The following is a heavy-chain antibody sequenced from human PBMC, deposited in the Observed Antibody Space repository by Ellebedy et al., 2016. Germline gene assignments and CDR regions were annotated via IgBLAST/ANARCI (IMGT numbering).Heavy chain of an antibody. V-gene: IGHV4-59*12. CDR1: GGSISSYY. CDR3: ARGPPRGVTRGYSYGGQVDY. J-gene: IGHJ4*02. Sequence: SETLSLXCTVSGGSISSYYWSWIRQPPGKGLEWIGYIYYSGSTNYNPSLKSRVTISVDRSKNQFSLKLSSVTAADTAVYYCARGPPRGVTRGYSYGGQVDYWGQGTLVTVSS. D-gene: IGHD5-18*01. CDR2: IYYSGST.